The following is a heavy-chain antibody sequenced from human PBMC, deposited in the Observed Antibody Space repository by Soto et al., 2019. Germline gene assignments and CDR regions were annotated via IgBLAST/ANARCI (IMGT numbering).Heavy chain of an antibody. J-gene: IGHJ6*02. V-gene: IGHV3-21*01. Sequence: GGSLRLSCAASGFTFSSYSMNWVRQAPGKGLEWVSSISSSSSYIYYADSVKGRFTISRDNAKNSLYLQMNSLRAEDTAVYYCARRYDILTGYYRSHYYGMDVWGQGTTVTVS. CDR2: ISSSSSYI. CDR3: ARRYDILTGYYRSHYYGMDV. D-gene: IGHD3-9*01. CDR1: GFTFSSYS.